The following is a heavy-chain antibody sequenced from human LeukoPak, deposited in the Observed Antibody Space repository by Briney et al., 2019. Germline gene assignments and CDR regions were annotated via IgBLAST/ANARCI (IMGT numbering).Heavy chain of an antibody. Sequence: SETLSLTCAVHGGSFSGYHWNWIRQSPGKGQEWIGEINDRGRTNYNPSLKSRVTLSVDTSKKQFSLKLSSVTAADTAVYYCARDPTTVVTLPYYFYFWGQGTLVTVSS. D-gene: IGHD4-23*01. J-gene: IGHJ4*02. CDR2: INDRGRT. V-gene: IGHV4-34*01. CDR3: ARDPTTVVTLPYYFYF. CDR1: GGSFSGYH.